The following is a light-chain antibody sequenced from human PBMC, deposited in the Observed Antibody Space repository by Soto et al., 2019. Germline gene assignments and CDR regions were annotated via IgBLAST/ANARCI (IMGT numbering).Light chain of an antibody. Sequence: EIVLAQSPGTLSLSPGERATLSCRASQIISSSHLAWYQQKPGQAPRLLIYGASSRATDIPDRFSVSGSGTDFTLTISRLEPEDFAVYYCQQYGNSPWTFGQGTKVEIK. V-gene: IGKV3-20*01. CDR3: QQYGNSPWT. CDR2: GAS. J-gene: IGKJ1*01. CDR1: QIISSSH.